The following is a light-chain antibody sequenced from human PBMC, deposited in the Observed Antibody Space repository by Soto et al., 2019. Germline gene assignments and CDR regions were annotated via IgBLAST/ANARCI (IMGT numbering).Light chain of an antibody. V-gene: IGLV1-47*01. J-gene: IGLJ7*01. Sequence: QSVLTQPPSASGTPGQRVTNSCSGSSSNIGSNYVYWYQQLPGTAPKLLIFRNNQRPSGVPDRFSGSKSGTSASLAISGLRSEDEADYYCAPWDDSLSGPVFGGVTQLTVL. CDR2: RNN. CDR3: APWDDSLSGPV. CDR1: SSNIGSNY.